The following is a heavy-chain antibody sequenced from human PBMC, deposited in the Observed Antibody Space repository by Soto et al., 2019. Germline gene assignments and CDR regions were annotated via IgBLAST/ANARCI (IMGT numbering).Heavy chain of an antibody. D-gene: IGHD2-8*01. V-gene: IGHV1-69*01. Sequence: QVQLVQSGAEVKKPGSSVKVSCKASGGTFSSYAISWVRQAPGQGLEWMGGIIPIFGTANYAQKFQGRITITADESTSTAYMEMSSLRSENTAVYYCASNGQMKNGMDVWGQGTTVTVSS. CDR2: IIPIFGTA. CDR3: ASNGQMKNGMDV. J-gene: IGHJ6*02. CDR1: GGTFSSYA.